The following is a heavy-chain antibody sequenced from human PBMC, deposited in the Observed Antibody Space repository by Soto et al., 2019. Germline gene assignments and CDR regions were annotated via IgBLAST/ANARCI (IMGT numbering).Heavy chain of an antibody. CDR2: IDPSDSFT. Sequence: PGESLKISCKGSGYSFTSYWISWVRQMPGQGLEWMGRIDPSDSFTNYSPSFQGHVTISADKSISTAYLQWSSLKASDTAMYYCARRDSSGWYYFDYWGQGTLVTVSS. CDR3: ARRDSSGWYYFDY. V-gene: IGHV5-10-1*01. D-gene: IGHD6-19*01. CDR1: GYSFTSYW. J-gene: IGHJ4*02.